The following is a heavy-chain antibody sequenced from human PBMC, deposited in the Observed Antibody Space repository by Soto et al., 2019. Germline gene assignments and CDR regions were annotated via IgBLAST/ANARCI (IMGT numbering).Heavy chain of an antibody. Sequence: QVQLQQWGAGLLKPSETLSLTCAVYGGSFSGYYWSWIRQPPGKGLEWIGEINHSGSTNYNPSLKSRVTISVDTSKNQFSLKLSSVTAADTAVYYCARGHRSKQWQRVPRSWWFDPWGQGTLVTVSS. J-gene: IGHJ5*02. CDR2: INHSGST. CDR3: ARGHRSKQWQRVPRSWWFDP. V-gene: IGHV4-34*01. D-gene: IGHD6-19*01. CDR1: GGSFSGYY.